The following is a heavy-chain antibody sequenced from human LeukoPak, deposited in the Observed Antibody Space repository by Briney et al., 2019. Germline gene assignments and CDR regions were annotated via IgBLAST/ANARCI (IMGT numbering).Heavy chain of an antibody. Sequence: GGSLRLSCVASGFTLSDYYMHWVRQAPGKGPVWVSHMSRDGSITDHADSVKGRFTISRDNAKGTLYLQMNSLRAEDTAVYYCGRGGVVASIDIWGQGTMVTVSP. V-gene: IGHV3-74*01. CDR2: MSRDGSIT. D-gene: IGHD2-21*01. J-gene: IGHJ3*02. CDR1: GFTLSDYY. CDR3: GRGGVVASIDI.